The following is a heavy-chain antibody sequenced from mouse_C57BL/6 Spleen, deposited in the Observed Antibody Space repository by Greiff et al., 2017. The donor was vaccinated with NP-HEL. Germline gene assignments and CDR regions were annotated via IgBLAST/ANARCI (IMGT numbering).Heavy chain of an antibody. CDR1: GYTFTSYW. D-gene: IGHD1-1*01. CDR3: ARSDYGSRGAMDY. CDR2: IDPSDSYT. V-gene: IGHV1-69*01. J-gene: IGHJ4*01. Sequence: QVQLQQPGAELVMPGASVKLSCKASGYTFTSYWMHWVKQRPGQGLEWIGEIDPSDSYTNYNRKFKGKSTLTVDKSSSTAYMQLSSLTSEDSAVYYCARSDYGSRGAMDYWGQGTSVTVSS.